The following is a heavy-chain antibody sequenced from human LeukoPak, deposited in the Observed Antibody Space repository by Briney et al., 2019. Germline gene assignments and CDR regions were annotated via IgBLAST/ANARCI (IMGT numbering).Heavy chain of an antibody. V-gene: IGHV4-34*01. CDR3: ARSLPGYLDY. CDR1: GGSFSGYY. J-gene: IGHJ4*02. Sequence: PSETLSLTCAVYGGSFSGYYWSWIRQPPGKGLEWIGEINHSGSTNYNPSLKRRVTISVDTSKNQFSLKLSSVTAADTAVYYCARSLPGYLDYWGQGTLVTVSS. CDR2: INHSGST. D-gene: IGHD6-13*01.